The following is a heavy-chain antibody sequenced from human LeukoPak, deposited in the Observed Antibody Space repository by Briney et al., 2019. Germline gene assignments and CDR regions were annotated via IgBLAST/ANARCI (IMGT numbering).Heavy chain of an antibody. Sequence: PSETLSLTCTVFGDSIIDSTYYWGWIRQPPGKGLDWIGVINYSGSTYYNPSLRSRVTISVDTSKNQFSLKLNSVTASDTAVYYCARGYDFWGQGTLVTVSP. CDR3: ARGYDF. CDR1: GDSIIDSTYY. CDR2: INYSGST. V-gene: IGHV4-39*01. D-gene: IGHD3-22*01. J-gene: IGHJ4*02.